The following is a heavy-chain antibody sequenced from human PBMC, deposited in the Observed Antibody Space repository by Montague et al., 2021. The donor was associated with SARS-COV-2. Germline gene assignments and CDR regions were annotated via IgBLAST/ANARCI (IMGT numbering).Heavy chain of an antibody. Sequence: SLRLSCAASGFTVSSNYMSWVRQAPGKGLEWVSVIYSGVSTYYAYSVKGRFTISRDNSKNTLYLQMNSLRAEDTAVYYCARGYSSGWSYYFDYWGQGTLVTVSS. D-gene: IGHD6-19*01. CDR2: IYSGVST. CDR3: ARGYSSGWSYYFDY. CDR1: GFTVSSNY. V-gene: IGHV3-66*01. J-gene: IGHJ4*02.